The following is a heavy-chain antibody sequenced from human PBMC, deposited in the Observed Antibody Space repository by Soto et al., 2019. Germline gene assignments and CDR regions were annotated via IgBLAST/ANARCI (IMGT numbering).Heavy chain of an antibody. Sequence: GSLRLSCAASGFTFSNYAMSWVRQAPGKGLEWVSAITGSGDRRYYTDSVKGRFTISRDNSKSTLYLQMNSLRAEDTAVYSCAKMRDDVVVPAAIVWFDPWGQGTLVTVSS. J-gene: IGHJ5*02. D-gene: IGHD2-2*01. CDR2: ITGSGDRR. CDR3: AKMRDDVVVPAAIVWFDP. V-gene: IGHV3-23*01. CDR1: GFTFSNYA.